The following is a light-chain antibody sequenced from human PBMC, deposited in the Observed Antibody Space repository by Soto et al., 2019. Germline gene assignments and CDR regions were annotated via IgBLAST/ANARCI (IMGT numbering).Light chain of an antibody. CDR3: QQYYRNPLS. CDR2: WAS. J-gene: IGKJ4*01. V-gene: IGKV4-1*01. Sequence: DILMTQSPASLSLSLGGRATRKCKSSQSVLSTSNDRNYLAWYQQKPRQPPKLLIYWASTRQAGVPDRFSGGGSGTDFTLTISSLQAEDVAVYYCQQYYRNPLSFGGGTKVDIK. CDR1: QSVLSTSNDRNY.